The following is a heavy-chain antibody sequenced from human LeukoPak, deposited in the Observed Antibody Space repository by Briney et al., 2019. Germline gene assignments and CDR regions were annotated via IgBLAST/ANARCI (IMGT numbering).Heavy chain of an antibody. D-gene: IGHD3-9*01. CDR1: GGSISSGSYY. CDR2: IYTSGST. Sequence: SETLSLTCTVSGGSISSGSYYWSWIRQPAGKGLEWIGRIYTSGSTNYNPSLKSRVTISVDTSKNQFSLKLSSVTAADTAVYYCASLYYDILTGYYRDAFDIWGQGTMVTVSS. V-gene: IGHV4-61*02. J-gene: IGHJ3*02. CDR3: ASLYYDILTGYYRDAFDI.